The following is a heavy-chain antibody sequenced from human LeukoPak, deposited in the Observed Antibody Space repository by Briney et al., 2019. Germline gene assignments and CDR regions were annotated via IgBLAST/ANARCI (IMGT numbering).Heavy chain of an antibody. CDR3: ARGCPGY. V-gene: IGHV4-34*01. CDR2: ISHSGTT. J-gene: IGHJ4*02. CDR1: GGSFSDYY. Sequence: SETLSLTCAVYGGSFSDYYWTWIRQTPGKGLEWIGQISHSGTTGYNPSLKSRVTMSVDTSKNQFSLKLTSVTAADTAVYYCARGCPGYWGQGTLVTVSS.